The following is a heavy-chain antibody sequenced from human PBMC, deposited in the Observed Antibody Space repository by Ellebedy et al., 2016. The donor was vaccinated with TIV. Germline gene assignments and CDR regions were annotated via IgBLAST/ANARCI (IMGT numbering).Heavy chain of an antibody. Sequence: SETLSLXCAVFGDVFSAYSWNWIRQPPGKGLEWIGDIDHTGRNNNNPSLKSRVTMSVDTSRKQFSLKLSSMTAADTAVYYCASTRYCGGGSCTKWFDPWGQGTLVTVSS. CDR3: ASTRYCGGGSCTKWFDP. J-gene: IGHJ5*02. D-gene: IGHD2-15*01. V-gene: IGHV4-34*01. CDR1: GDVFSAYS. CDR2: IDHTGRN.